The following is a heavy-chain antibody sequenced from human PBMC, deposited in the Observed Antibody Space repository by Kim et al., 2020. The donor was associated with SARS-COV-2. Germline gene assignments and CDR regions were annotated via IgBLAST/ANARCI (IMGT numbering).Heavy chain of an antibody. CDR2: ISHSGISI. D-gene: IGHD6-25*01. CDR1: GFIFSNFA. Sequence: GGSLRLSCATSGFIFSNFAMNWVRQAPGRGLEWVSGISHSGISIYYADSVRGRFTLSRENSKNTLFLDMNGLRGEDTATYYCAKADGPTAAATILASWGQGTLVTVSS. V-gene: IGHV3-23*01. CDR3: AKADGPTAAATILAS. J-gene: IGHJ5*01.